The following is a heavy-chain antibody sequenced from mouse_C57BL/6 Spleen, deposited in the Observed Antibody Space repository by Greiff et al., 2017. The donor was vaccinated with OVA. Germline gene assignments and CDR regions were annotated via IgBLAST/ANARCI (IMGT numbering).Heavy chain of an antibody. CDR2: IYPSDSET. CDR3: ARGAAQAFAY. Sequence: QVQLKEPGAELVRPGSSVKLSCKASGYTFTSYWMDWVKQRPGQGLEWIGNIYPSDSETHYNQKFKDKATLTVDKSSSTAYMQLSSLTSEDSAVYYCARGAAQAFAYWGQGTLVTVSA. J-gene: IGHJ3*01. CDR1: GYTFTSYW. V-gene: IGHV1-61*01. D-gene: IGHD3-2*02.